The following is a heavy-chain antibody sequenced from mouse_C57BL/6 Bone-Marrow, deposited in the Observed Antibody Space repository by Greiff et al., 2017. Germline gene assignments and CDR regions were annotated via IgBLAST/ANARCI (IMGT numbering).Heavy chain of an antibody. CDR3: ARFVITTTY. D-gene: IGHD1-1*01. Sequence: QVQLHQSGAELVKPGASVKLSCKASGYTFTSYWMHWVKQRPGQGLEWIGMIHPNSGSTNYNEKFKSKATLTVDKSSSTAYMQLSSLTSEDSAVYYCARFVITTTYWGQGTLVTVSA. CDR1: GYTFTSYW. V-gene: IGHV1-64*01. J-gene: IGHJ3*01. CDR2: IHPNSGST.